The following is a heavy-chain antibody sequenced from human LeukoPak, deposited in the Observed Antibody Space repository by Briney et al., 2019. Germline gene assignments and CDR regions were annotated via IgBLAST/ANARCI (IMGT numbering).Heavy chain of an antibody. J-gene: IGHJ6*03. CDR1: GFTFSRNV. Sequence: GSSLRLSCAASGFTFSRNVMHWIRQAPGKGLEWVALISYDGNNKFYADSVKGRFTISRDNSRNTLYLQMNSLSGEDAAVYSCARGAIPTDPYYYFYYIDVWGKGTAVTVSS. D-gene: IGHD1-26*01. V-gene: IGHV3-30*01. CDR2: ISYDGNNK. CDR3: ARGAIPTDPYYYFYYIDV.